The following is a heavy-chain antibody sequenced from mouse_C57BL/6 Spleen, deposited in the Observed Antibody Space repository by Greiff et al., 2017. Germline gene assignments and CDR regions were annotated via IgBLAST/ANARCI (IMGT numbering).Heavy chain of an antibody. Sequence: QVQLQQPGAELVKPGASVKMSCKASGYTFTSYWITWVKQRPGQGLEWIGDIYPGSGSTNYNEKFKSKATLTVDTSSSTAYMQLRSLTSEDSAVYYCARCPSAGLQFAYWGQGTLVTVSA. J-gene: IGHJ3*01. CDR3: ARCPSAGLQFAY. CDR1: GYTFTSYW. CDR2: IYPGSGST. V-gene: IGHV1-55*01. D-gene: IGHD6-1*01.